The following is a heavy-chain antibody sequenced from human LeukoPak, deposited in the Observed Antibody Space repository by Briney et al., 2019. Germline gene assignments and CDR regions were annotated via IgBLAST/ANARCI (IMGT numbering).Heavy chain of an antibody. CDR1: GFTFGTYA. D-gene: IGHD4-23*01. V-gene: IGHV3-23*01. CDR2: ILNNGVST. CDR3: ARASGGNSYYFDS. Sequence: GGSLRLSCAASGFTFGTYAMTWVRQAPGMGLEWVSTILNNGVSTYHADSVKGRFTISRDNSRNTLHLQMNSLRAEDTAVYYCARASGGNSYYFDSWGQGTPVTVSS. J-gene: IGHJ4*02.